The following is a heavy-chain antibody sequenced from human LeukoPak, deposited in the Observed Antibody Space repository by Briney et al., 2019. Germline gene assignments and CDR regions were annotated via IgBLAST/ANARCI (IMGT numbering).Heavy chain of an antibody. CDR1: GGSISNTNW. CDR2: IYQSGTT. D-gene: IGHD5-18*01. J-gene: IGHJ4*02. Sequence: SETPSLTCAVSGGSISNTNWWNWVRQPPGKGLEWIGEIYQSGTTNYNPSFKSQVTISVDKSKNHFSLKLSSVTAADTAVYYCASGYSYPSPFDYWGQGTLVTVSS. CDR3: ASGYSYPSPFDY. V-gene: IGHV4-4*02.